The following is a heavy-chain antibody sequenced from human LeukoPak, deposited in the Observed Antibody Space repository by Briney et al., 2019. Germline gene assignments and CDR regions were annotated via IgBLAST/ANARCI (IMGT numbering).Heavy chain of an antibody. V-gene: IGHV3-48*03. CDR3: AGYKDDYSNPWYFDL. J-gene: IGHJ2*01. CDR1: GFTFSSYE. Sequence: QPGGSLRLSCAASGFTFSSYEMNWVRQAPGKGLEWVSYISSSGSTIYYADSVKGRFTISRDNAKNSLYLQMNSLRAEDTAVYYCAGYKDDYSNPWYFDLWGRGTLVTVSS. D-gene: IGHD4-11*01. CDR2: ISSSGSTI.